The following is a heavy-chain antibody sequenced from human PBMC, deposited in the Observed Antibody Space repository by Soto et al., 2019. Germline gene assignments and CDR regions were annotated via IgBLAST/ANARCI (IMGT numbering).Heavy chain of an antibody. CDR3: ARGNYCSGGSCSPGVSWFDP. Sequence: SETLSLTCAVYGGSFSGYYWSWIRQPPGKGLEWIGEINHSGSTNYNPSLKSRVTISVDTSKNQFSLKLSSVTAADTAVYYCARGNYCSGGSCSPGVSWFDPWGQGTLVTVSS. J-gene: IGHJ5*02. V-gene: IGHV4-34*01. CDR2: INHSGST. CDR1: GGSFSGYY. D-gene: IGHD2-15*01.